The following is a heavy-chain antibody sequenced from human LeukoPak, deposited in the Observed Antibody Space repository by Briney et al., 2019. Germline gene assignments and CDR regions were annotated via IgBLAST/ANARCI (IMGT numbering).Heavy chain of an antibody. J-gene: IGHJ6*02. CDR2: INPNSGSS. CDR3: ARDRRRCSGGSCYVYYYYYGMDV. D-gene: IGHD2-15*01. V-gene: IGHV1-2*04. Sequence: ASVKVSCKASGYIFTGNYMYWVRQAPGQGLEWMGWINPNSGSSHYAQKFQGWVTMTRDTSISTAYMEVSRLSPDDTAVYYCARDRRRCSGGSCYVYYYYYGMDVWGQGTTVTVSS. CDR1: GYIFTGNY.